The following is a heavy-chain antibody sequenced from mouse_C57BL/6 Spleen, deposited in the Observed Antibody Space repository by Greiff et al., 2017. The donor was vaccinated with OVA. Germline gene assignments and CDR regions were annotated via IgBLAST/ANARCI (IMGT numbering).Heavy chain of an antibody. Sequence: VQLKQSGPELVKPGASVKMSCKASGYTFTDYNMHWVKQSHGKSLEWIGYINPNNGGTSYNQKFKGKATLTVNKSSSTAYMELRSLTSEDSAVYYCARTYDYDVGAWFAYWGQGTLVTVSA. V-gene: IGHV1-22*01. CDR1: GYTFTDYN. CDR3: ARTYDYDVGAWFAY. CDR2: INPNNGGT. J-gene: IGHJ3*01. D-gene: IGHD2-4*01.